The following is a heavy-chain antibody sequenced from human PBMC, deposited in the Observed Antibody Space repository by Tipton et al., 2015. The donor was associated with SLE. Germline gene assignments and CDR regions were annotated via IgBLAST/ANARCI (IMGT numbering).Heavy chain of an antibody. Sequence: LRLSCAVYGGSFSGYYWSWIRQPPGKGLEWIGEINHSGSTNYNPSLKSRVTISVDTSKNQFSLKLSSVTAADTAVYYCARAPLGSVPLDYWGQGTLVPVSS. J-gene: IGHJ4*02. CDR1: GGSFSGYY. CDR2: INHSGST. D-gene: IGHD1-26*01. V-gene: IGHV4-34*01. CDR3: ARAPLGSVPLDY.